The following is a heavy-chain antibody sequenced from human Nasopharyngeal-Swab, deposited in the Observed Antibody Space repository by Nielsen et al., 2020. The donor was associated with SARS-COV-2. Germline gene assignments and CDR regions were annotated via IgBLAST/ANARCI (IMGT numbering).Heavy chain of an antibody. CDR3: AKDDRRSQWLVDYYYGMDV. Sequence: GGSLRLSCAASGFTFSSYAMSWVRQAPGNGLEWVSAISGSGGSTYYADSVKGRFTISRDNSKNTLYLQMNSLRAEDTAVYYCAKDDRRSQWLVDYYYGMDVWGQGTTVTVSS. V-gene: IGHV3-23*01. J-gene: IGHJ6*02. CDR2: ISGSGGST. CDR1: GFTFSSYA. D-gene: IGHD6-19*01.